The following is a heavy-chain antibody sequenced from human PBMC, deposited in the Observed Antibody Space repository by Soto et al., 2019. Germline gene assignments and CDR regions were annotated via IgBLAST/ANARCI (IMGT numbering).Heavy chain of an antibody. CDR1: GGSISSGGYS. V-gene: IGHV4-61*02. J-gene: IGHJ5*02. CDR2: IYTSGST. CDR3: ARDPYSSGSNWFDP. D-gene: IGHD6-19*01. Sequence: SETLSLTCAVSGGSISSGGYSWSWIRQPAGKGLEWIGRIYTSGSTNYNPSLKSRVTMSVDTSKNQFSLKLSSVTAADTAVYYCARDPYSSGSNWFDPWGQGTLVTVSS.